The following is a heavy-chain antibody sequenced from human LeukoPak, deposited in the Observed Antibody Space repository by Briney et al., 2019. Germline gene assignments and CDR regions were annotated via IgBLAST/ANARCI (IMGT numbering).Heavy chain of an antibody. J-gene: IGHJ4*02. CDR2: ISYDGIHK. V-gene: IGHV3-30*04. CDR1: GFTFSNYA. D-gene: IGHD3-10*01. CDR3: ARARAGSVDY. Sequence: GKSLRLSCAASGFTFSNYAMHWVRQAPGKGLEWVAVISYDGIHKYYAHSIKGQFNISRDNSDHTVFLQVDSLRPDDTAVYYCARARAGSVDYWGQGTVVTVSS.